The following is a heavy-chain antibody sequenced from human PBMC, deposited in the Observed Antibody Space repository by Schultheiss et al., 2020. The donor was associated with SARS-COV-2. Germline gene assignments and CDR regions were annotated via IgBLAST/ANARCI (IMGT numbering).Heavy chain of an antibody. Sequence: GGSLRLSCAASGFTFSSFWMHWVRQAPGKGLEWVSGISWNSGSIGYADSVKGRFTISRDNSKNTLYLQMNSLRAEDTAVYYCARGKSGSYQPGDYWGQGTLVTVSS. CDR2: ISWNSGSI. V-gene: IGHV3-74*01. CDR1: GFTFSSFW. D-gene: IGHD1-26*01. CDR3: ARGKSGSYQPGDY. J-gene: IGHJ4*02.